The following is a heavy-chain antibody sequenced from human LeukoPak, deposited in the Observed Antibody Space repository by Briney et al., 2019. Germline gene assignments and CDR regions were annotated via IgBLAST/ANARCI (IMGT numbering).Heavy chain of an antibody. J-gene: IGHJ4*02. CDR3: ARGPNSNWSGLDF. CDR2: ISPTGSTT. D-gene: IGHD6-6*01. Sequence: GGSLRLSCAASGFTFNNYAMHWARQLPGKGLVWVSRISPTGSTTSYADSVKGRFTVSRDNAKNTLYLQVNNLRAEDTAVYYCARGPNSNWSGLDFWGQGTLLTVSS. CDR1: GFTFNNYA. V-gene: IGHV3-74*01.